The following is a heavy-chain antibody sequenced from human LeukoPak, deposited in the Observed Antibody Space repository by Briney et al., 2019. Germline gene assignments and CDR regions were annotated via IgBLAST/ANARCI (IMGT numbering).Heavy chain of an antibody. CDR3: VRDEVGDTIAALTRSFLDYYYMDV. V-gene: IGHV1-18*01. J-gene: IGHJ6*03. CDR1: GYTFNRYG. Sequence: ASVKVSCKASGYTFNRYGISWVRQAPGQGLEWMGWISGYNGNTNYAQKFQGRVTMTTDTPTRTAYMELRSLRSDDTAMYYCVRDEVGDTIAALTRSFLDYYYMDVWGQGTTVTVSS. CDR2: ISGYNGNT. D-gene: IGHD6-6*01.